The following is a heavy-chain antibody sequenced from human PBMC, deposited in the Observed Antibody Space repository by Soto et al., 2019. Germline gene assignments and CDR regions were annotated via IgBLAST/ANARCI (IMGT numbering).Heavy chain of an antibody. CDR2: IYSGGST. J-gene: IGHJ4*02. Sequence: GGSLRLSCAASGFNVGSNYMSWVRQAPGKGLEWVSVIYSGGSTYYADSVKGRFTISRDNSKNTLYLQMNSLRAEDTAVYYCARTYYDYVWGSYRSYYFDYWGQGTLVTVSS. CDR1: GFNVGSNY. D-gene: IGHD3-16*02. CDR3: ARTYYDYVWGSYRSYYFDY. V-gene: IGHV3-53*01.